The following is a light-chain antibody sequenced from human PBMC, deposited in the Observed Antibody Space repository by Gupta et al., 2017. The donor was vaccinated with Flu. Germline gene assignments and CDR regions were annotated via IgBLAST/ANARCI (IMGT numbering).Light chain of an antibody. V-gene: IGLV2-11*01. CDR2: DVS. J-gene: IGLJ2*01. CDR3: CSYAGNYALV. Sequence: TSSDVGGYNYVSWYQQHPGKAPKLMIYDVSKRPSGVRDRFSGSKSGNTASLTISGLQAEDEADYYCCSYAGNYALVFGGGTKLTVL. CDR1: SSDVGGYNY.